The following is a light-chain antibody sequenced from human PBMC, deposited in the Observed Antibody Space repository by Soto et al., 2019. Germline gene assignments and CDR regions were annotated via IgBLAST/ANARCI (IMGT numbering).Light chain of an antibody. V-gene: IGKV3-15*01. J-gene: IGKJ1*01. CDR2: GAS. CDR1: QSVSSN. Sequence: EIVMTQSPATLSLSLGERATLSCRASQSVSSNLAWYQLKPGQAPRLLIYGASTRATGIPARFSGSGSGTEFTLTISRLQSEDFAVYYCQQYTDWPTFGQGTKVDIK. CDR3: QQYTDWPT.